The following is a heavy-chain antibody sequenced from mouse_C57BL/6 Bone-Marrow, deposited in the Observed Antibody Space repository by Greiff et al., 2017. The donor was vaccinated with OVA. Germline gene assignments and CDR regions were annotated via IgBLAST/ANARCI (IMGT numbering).Heavy chain of an antibody. CDR2: IDPSDSYT. J-gene: IGHJ3*01. V-gene: IGHV1-50*01. Sequence: QVHVKQPGAELVKPGASVKLSCKASGYTFTSYCMQWVKQRPGQGLEWIGEIDPSDSYTNYNQKFKGKATLTVDTSSSTAYMQLSSLTSEDSAVYYCARRTVAWFAYWGQGTLVTVSA. CDR1: GYTFTSYC. CDR3: ARRTVAWFAY.